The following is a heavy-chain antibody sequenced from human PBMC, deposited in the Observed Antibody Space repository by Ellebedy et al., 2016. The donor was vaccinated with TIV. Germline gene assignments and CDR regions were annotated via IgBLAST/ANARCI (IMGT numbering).Heavy chain of an antibody. Sequence: GGSLRLSXAASGFTFSTYSMNWVRQAPGKGLEWVSYISSSSSTIYYADSVKGRFTISRDNAKNSLYLQMNSLRDEDTAVYYCASGGYYYGSGIDYWGQGTLVTVSS. D-gene: IGHD3-10*01. CDR3: ASGGYYYGSGIDY. CDR2: ISSSSSTI. V-gene: IGHV3-48*02. CDR1: GFTFSTYS. J-gene: IGHJ4*02.